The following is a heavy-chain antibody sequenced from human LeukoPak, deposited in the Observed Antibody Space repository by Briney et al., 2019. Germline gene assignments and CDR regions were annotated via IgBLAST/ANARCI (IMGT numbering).Heavy chain of an antibody. Sequence: GGSLRLSRAASGFTFSSYGMHWVRQAPGKGLEWVAFIRYDGSNKYYADSVKGRFTISRYNSKNTLYLQMNSLRAEDTAVYYCAKGHKGFYYGSGSSFDYWGQGTLVTVSS. V-gene: IGHV3-30*02. D-gene: IGHD3-10*01. CDR2: IRYDGSNK. J-gene: IGHJ4*02. CDR1: GFTFSSYG. CDR3: AKGHKGFYYGSGSSFDY.